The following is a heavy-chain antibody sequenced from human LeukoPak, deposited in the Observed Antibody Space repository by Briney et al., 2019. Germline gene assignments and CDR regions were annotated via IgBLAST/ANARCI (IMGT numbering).Heavy chain of an antibody. CDR2: INPNSGGT. CDR3: ARGRNSSGWYEFDY. CDR1: GYTFTGYY. V-gene: IGHV1-2*02. D-gene: IGHD6-19*01. Sequence: GASVKVSCKASGYTFTGYYMHWVRQAPGQGLEWMGWINPNSGGTNYAQKFQGRVTMTRDTSISTAYMELSRLRSDDTAVYYCARGRNSSGWYEFDYWGQGTLVTVSS. J-gene: IGHJ4*02.